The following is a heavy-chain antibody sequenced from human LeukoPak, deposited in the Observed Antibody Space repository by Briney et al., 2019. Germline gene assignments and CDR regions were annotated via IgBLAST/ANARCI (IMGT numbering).Heavy chain of an antibody. J-gene: IGHJ4*02. V-gene: IGHV4-39*01. CDR3: ARHLTGSGSFSY. Sequence: SETLSLTCTVSGGSISSGSSDYYWGWIRQPPGKGLDWIGSISDSGRTYYNPSLRSRVTVSVDTSKNQFSLNLSSVTATDTAVYYCARHLTGSGSFSYWGQGTLVTVSS. CDR2: ISDSGRT. CDR1: GGSISSGSSDYY. D-gene: IGHD3-10*01.